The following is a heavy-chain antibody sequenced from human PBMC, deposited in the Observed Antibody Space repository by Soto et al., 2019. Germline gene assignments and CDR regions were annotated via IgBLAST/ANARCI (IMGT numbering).Heavy chain of an antibody. CDR1: GFTFSSYS. V-gene: IGHV3-21*01. Sequence: GGSLRLSCAASGFTFSSYSMNWVRQAPGKGLEWVSSISSSSSYIYYADSVKGRFTISRDNAKNSLYLQMNSLRAEDTAVYYCARGKGGDHGDYWGQGTLVTVSS. CDR3: ARGKGGDHGDY. J-gene: IGHJ4*02. D-gene: IGHD1-26*01. CDR2: ISSSSSYI.